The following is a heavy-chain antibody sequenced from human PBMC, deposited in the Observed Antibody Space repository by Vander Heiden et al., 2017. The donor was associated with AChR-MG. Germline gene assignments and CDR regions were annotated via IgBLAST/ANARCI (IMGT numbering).Heavy chain of an antibody. D-gene: IGHD4-17*01. CDR1: GGSISSGGNY. CDR2: SYDSGST. Sequence: QVQLQESGPGLVKPSQTLSLTCTVSGGSISSGGNYWSWIRQHPGKGLEWIGYSYDSGSTYYNPSLKSRVTIAVDTSKNQFSLKLSSVTAADTAVYYCAIKYGDVLYYGMDVWGQGTTVTVSS. J-gene: IGHJ6*02. V-gene: IGHV4-31*03. CDR3: AIKYGDVLYYGMDV.